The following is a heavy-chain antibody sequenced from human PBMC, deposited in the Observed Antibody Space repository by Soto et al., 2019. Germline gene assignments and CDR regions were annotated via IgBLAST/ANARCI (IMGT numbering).Heavy chain of an antibody. CDR1: GYTFTSYG. V-gene: IGHV1-18*01. D-gene: IGHD2-15*01. J-gene: IGHJ4*02. CDR3: ARDMPHLVVVAATPVDY. Sequence: ASVKVSCKASGYTFTSYGISWVRQAPGQGLEWMGWISAYNGNTNYAQKLQGRVTMTTDTSTSTAYMELRSLRSDDTAVYYCARDMPHLVVVAATPVDYWGQGTLVTVSS. CDR2: ISAYNGNT.